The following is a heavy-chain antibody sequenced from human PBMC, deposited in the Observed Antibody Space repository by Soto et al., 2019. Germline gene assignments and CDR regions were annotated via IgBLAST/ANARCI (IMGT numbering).Heavy chain of an antibody. CDR3: ARASAPYGSGSYYYYYYYGMDV. D-gene: IGHD3-10*01. Sequence: PSETLSLTCAVSGSSISSSNWWSWVRQPPGKGLEWIGEIYHSGSTNYNPSLKSRVTISVDKSKNQFSLKLSSVTAADTAVYYCARASAPYGSGSYYYYYYYGMDVWGQGTTVT. CDR1: GSSISSSNW. CDR2: IYHSGST. J-gene: IGHJ6*02. V-gene: IGHV4-4*02.